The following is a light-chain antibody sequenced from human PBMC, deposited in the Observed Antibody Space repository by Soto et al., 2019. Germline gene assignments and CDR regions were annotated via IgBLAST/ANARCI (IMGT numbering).Light chain of an antibody. CDR3: HQATSGLRT. V-gene: IGKV3-15*01. CDR1: QNVVTN. J-gene: IGKJ1*01. CDR2: GAS. Sequence: IVMTQSPVTLSMSPGDRATLSCRASQNVVTNVAWYQQKPGQAPRLLIYGASIRATGVPARFSGSGSGTEFTLPIDSLQAEDFADFYCHQATSGLRTFGRGTRVEV.